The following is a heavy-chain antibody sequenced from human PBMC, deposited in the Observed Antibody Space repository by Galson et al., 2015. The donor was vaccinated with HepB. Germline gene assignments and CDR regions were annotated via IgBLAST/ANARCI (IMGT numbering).Heavy chain of an antibody. CDR2: ISGDNANT. J-gene: IGHJ4*02. D-gene: IGHD5-18*01. CDR1: GYTFSSYG. V-gene: IGHV1-18*01. CDR3: ARGGYSYGKFDY. Sequence: SVKVSCKASGYTFSSYGISWVRQAPGQGLEWMGWISGDNANTKYAQKLQGRVTMTTDTSTSTAYMELTSLRSDDTAVYYCARGGYSYGKFDYWGQGTLVTVSS.